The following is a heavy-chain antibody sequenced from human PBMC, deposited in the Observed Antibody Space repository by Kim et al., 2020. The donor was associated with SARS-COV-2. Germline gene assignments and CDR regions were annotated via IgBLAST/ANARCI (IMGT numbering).Heavy chain of an antibody. D-gene: IGHD3-22*01. J-gene: IGHJ2*01. CDR3: ARGAYDSSGYYYKYFDL. V-gene: IGHV4-34*01. Sequence: SETLSLTCAVYGGSFSGYYWSWIRQPPGKGLEWIGEINHSGSTNYNPSLKSRVTISVDTSKNQFSLKLSSVTAADTAVYYCARGAYDSSGYYYKYFDLWGRGTLVTVSS. CDR2: INHSGST. CDR1: GGSFSGYY.